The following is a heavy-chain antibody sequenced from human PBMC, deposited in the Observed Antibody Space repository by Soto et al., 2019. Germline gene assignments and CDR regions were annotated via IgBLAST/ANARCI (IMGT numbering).Heavy chain of an antibody. V-gene: IGHV3-7*01. J-gene: IGHJ5*01. CDR1: GFAFWGDW. CDR3: ARDYYGVYSSVPGES. Sequence: PVGSLRLSCVASGFAFWGDWMSWVRHAPGKGLEWVANIKQDGSEKQYLDSVRGRFTISGDNSKNSVYLQMNSLRAEDTGVYYCARDYYGVYSSVPGESLGQGTLVTVSS. D-gene: IGHD2-8*01. CDR2: IKQDGSEK.